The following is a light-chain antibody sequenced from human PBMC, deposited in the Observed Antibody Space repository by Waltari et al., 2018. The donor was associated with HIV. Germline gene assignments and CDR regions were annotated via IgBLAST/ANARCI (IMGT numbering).Light chain of an antibody. CDR3: AAWDDSLSVV. CDR1: SSNLGRNF. Sequence: QSVLTPPPSASGTPGPRVTISCSGSSSNLGRNFVYWYQQLPETAPKLLIYRNNQRPSGVPDRFSGSKSGTSASLAISGLRSEDEADYYCAAWDDSLSVVFGGGTKLTVL. CDR2: RNN. V-gene: IGLV1-47*01. J-gene: IGLJ2*01.